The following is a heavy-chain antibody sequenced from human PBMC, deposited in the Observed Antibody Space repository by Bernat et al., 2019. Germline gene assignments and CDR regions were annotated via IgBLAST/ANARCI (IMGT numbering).Heavy chain of an antibody. CDR2: IYSGGST. J-gene: IGHJ4*02. D-gene: IGHD5-18*01. Sequence: VQLVESGGGVVQPGRSLRLSCAASGFTFSSYAMHWVRQAPGKGLEWVSVIYSGGSTYYADSVKGRFTISRDNSKNTLYLQMNSLRAEDTAVYYCARASSGYSYGFGVIDYWGQGTLVTVSS. V-gene: IGHV3-66*01. CDR3: ARASSGYSYGFGVIDY. CDR1: GFTFSSYA.